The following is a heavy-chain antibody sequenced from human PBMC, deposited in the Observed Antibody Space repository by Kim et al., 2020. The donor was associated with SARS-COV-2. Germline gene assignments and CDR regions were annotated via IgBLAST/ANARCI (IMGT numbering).Heavy chain of an antibody. D-gene: IGHD4-4*01. V-gene: IGHV1-18*04. Sequence: ASVKVSCKASGYTFTSYGISWVRQAPGQGLEWMGWISAYNGNTNYAQNLQGRVTMTTDTSTSTAYMELRSLRSDDTAVYYCARERSMTTVNGRDYWGQGTLVTVSS. J-gene: IGHJ4*02. CDR2: ISAYNGNT. CDR1: GYTFTSYG. CDR3: ARERSMTTVNGRDY.